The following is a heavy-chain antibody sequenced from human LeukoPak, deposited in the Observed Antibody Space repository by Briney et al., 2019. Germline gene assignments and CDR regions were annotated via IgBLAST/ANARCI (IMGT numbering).Heavy chain of an antibody. D-gene: IGHD6-13*01. V-gene: IGHV4-34*01. CDR3: ASSRGYSSSLWYYYMDV. CDR2: INHSGTT. CDR1: GGSFSAYY. J-gene: IGHJ6*03. Sequence: SETLSLTCAVYGGSFSAYYWSWIRQPPGKGLEWIAEINHSGTTNYKPSVKSRVTISIDTSKNQFSLKLSSVTAADTAVYYCASSRGYSSSLWYYYMDVWGKGTTVTVSS.